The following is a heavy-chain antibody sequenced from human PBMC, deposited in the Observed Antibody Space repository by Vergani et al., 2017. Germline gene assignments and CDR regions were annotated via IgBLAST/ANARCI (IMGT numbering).Heavy chain of an antibody. V-gene: IGHV4-31*03. D-gene: IGHD1-1*01. CDR3: ARGGSWNEHDY. CDR2: IYYSGST. Sequence: QVQLQESGPGLVKPSETLSLTCIVSGGSISPYYWSWIRQHPGKGLEWIGYIYYSGSTYYNPSLKSRVTISVDTSKNQFSLKLSSVTAADTAVYYCARGGSWNEHDYWGQGTLVTVSS. CDR1: GGSISPYY. J-gene: IGHJ4*02.